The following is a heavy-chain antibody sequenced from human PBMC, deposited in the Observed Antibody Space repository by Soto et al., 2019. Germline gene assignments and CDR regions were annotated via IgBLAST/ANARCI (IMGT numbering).Heavy chain of an antibody. CDR1: GFTFSSYW. Sequence: GGSLRLSCAASGFTFSSYWMSWVRQAPGKGLEWVANIKQDGSEKYYVDSVKGRFTISRDNAKNSLYLQMNSLRAEDTAVYYCATESWIQLWWSRQFDYWGQGTLVTVSS. D-gene: IGHD5-18*01. CDR3: ATESWIQLWWSRQFDY. J-gene: IGHJ4*02. V-gene: IGHV3-7*01. CDR2: IKQDGSEK.